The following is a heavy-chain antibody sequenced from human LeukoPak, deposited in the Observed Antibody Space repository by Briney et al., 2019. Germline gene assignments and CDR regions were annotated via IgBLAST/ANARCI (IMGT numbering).Heavy chain of an antibody. D-gene: IGHD4-23*01. J-gene: IGHJ4*02. Sequence: PSETLSLTCAVYGGSFSGYYWSWIRQPPGKGLEWIGEINHSGSTNYNPSLKSRVTISVDTSKNQFSLKLSSVTAADTAVYYCARETPTVVTHTDYWGQGTLVTVSS. CDR3: ARETPTVVTHTDY. CDR1: GGSFSGYY. CDR2: INHSGST. V-gene: IGHV4-34*01.